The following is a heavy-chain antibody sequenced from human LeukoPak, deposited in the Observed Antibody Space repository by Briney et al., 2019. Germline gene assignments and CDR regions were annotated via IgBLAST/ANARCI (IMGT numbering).Heavy chain of an antibody. D-gene: IGHD1-26*01. CDR3: AREGARAFDI. CDR1: GGSVSSGSYY. Sequence: SETLSLTCTVSGGSVSSGSYYWSWIRQPPGKGLEWIGYIYYSGSTYYNPSLKSRVTISVDTSKNQISLKLSSVTAADTAVYYCAREGARAFDIWGQGTMVTVSS. CDR2: IYYSGST. V-gene: IGHV4-61*01. J-gene: IGHJ3*02.